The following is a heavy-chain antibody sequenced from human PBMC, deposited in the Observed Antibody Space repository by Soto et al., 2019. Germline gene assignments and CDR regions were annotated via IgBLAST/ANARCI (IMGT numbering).Heavy chain of an antibody. J-gene: IGHJ6*02. Sequence: QVQLVESGGGVVQPGRSLRLSCEASGFTFSSYGMHWVRQAPGKGLEWVAVISYDGNNKYYADSVKGRFTISRDNSKNTLYLQMNSLRAEDTAVYYCAKDEVLVVAVARDYYGMDVWGQGTTVTVSS. V-gene: IGHV3-30*18. CDR2: ISYDGNNK. D-gene: IGHD2-15*01. CDR3: AKDEVLVVAVARDYYGMDV. CDR1: GFTFSSYG.